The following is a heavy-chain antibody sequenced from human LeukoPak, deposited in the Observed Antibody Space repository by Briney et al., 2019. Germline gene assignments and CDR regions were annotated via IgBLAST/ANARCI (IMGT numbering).Heavy chain of an antibody. J-gene: IGHJ4*02. CDR3: AKVSRPSSRGYYLEN. CDR1: GFTFSGYA. D-gene: IGHD3-22*01. CDR2: ISGSGVST. Sequence: PGGSLRLSCAASGFTFSGYAMSWVRQAPGTGLEWVSGISGSGVSTYYADSVKGRFTISRDNSKNTVYLQLKSLRRDDTAVYYCAKVSRPSSRGYYLENWGQGTLVAASS. V-gene: IGHV3-23*01.